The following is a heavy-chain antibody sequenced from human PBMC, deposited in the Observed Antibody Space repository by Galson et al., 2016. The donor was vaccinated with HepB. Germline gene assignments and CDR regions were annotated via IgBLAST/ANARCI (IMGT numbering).Heavy chain of an antibody. V-gene: IGHV3-30*18. D-gene: IGHD3-3*01. CDR2: ISYDGSNE. Sequence: SLRLSCAASGFTFNNHDMHWVRQAPGKGLEWVALISYDGSNEYYSDSVKGRFTISRDKSKNTMYLQMNRVRLEDTAVYYCAKDFWRRGFLDHWGQGTLVTVSS. J-gene: IGHJ4*02. CDR3: AKDFWRRGFLDH. CDR1: GFTFNNHD.